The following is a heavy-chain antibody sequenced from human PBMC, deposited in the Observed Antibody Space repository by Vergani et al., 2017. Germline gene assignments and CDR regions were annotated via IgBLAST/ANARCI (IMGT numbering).Heavy chain of an antibody. J-gene: IGHJ4*02. CDR3: TRATYYYGSGSYYYFDY. Sequence: EVQLVESGGGLVQPGRSLRLSCTASGFTFGDYAMSWFRQAPGKGLEGVGFIRSKAYGGTTEYAASVKGRFTISRDDSKSISYLQMNSLKTEVTAVYYCTRATYYYGSGSYYYFDYWGQGTLVTVSS. CDR1: GFTFGDYA. CDR2: IRSKAYGGTT. V-gene: IGHV3-49*03. D-gene: IGHD3-10*01.